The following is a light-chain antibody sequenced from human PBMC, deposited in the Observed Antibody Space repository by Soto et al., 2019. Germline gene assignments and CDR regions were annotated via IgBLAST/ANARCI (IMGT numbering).Light chain of an antibody. J-gene: IGKJ5*01. CDR3: QQYYSYPPIT. V-gene: IGKV1-5*03. Sequence: DIQMTQSPSPLSGSVGDRVTITCRASQTISSWLAWYQQKPGKAPKLLIYMASSLKSGVPSRFSGSGSGTDFTLTISCLQSEDFATYYCQQYYSYPPITFGQGTRLEI. CDR2: MAS. CDR1: QTISSW.